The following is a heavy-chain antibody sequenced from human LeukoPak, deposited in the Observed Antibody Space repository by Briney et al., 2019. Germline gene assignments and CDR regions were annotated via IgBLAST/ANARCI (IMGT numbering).Heavy chain of an antibody. CDR3: AKVVGIAIDY. D-gene: IGHD6-13*01. J-gene: IGHJ4*02. CDR2: INSDGSST. V-gene: IGHV3-74*01. Sequence: GGSLRLSCAASGFTFSSYWMHWVRQAPGKGLVWVSRINSDGSSTSYADSVKGRFTISRDNAKNTLYLQMNSLRPEDTAVYSCAKVVGIAIDYWGQGTLVTVSS. CDR1: GFTFSSYW.